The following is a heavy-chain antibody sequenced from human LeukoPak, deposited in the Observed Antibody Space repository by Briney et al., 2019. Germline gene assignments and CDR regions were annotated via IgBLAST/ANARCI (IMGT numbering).Heavy chain of an antibody. D-gene: IGHD4-23*01. J-gene: IGHJ3*02. CDR1: GFTFSSYS. Sequence: GGSLRLSCAASGFTFSSYSMNWVRQAPGKGLEWVSSISSSSSYIYYADSVKGRFTISRDNAKNSLYLQMNSLRAEDTAVYYCARDYTVVTPDAFDIWGQGTMVTVSS. V-gene: IGHV3-21*01. CDR2: ISSSSSYI. CDR3: ARDYTVVTPDAFDI.